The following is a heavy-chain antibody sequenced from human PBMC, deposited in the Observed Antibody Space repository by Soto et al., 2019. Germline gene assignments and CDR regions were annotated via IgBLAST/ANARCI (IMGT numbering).Heavy chain of an antibody. CDR2: INPNSGGT. J-gene: IGHJ4*02. CDR1: GYTFTGYY. V-gene: IGHV1-2*04. Sequence: ASVKVSCKASGYTFTGYYMHWVRQAPGQGLEWMGWINPNSGGTNYAQKFQGWVTMTRDTSISTAYMELSRLRSDDTAVYYCARDSTGAYCGGDCYGAFAYWGQGTLVTVSS. CDR3: ARDSTGAYCGGDCYGAFAY. D-gene: IGHD2-21*01.